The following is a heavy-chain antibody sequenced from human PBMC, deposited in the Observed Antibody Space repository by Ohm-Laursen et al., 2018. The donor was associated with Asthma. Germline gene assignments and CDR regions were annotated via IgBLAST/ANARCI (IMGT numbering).Heavy chain of an antibody. J-gene: IGHJ6*02. CDR1: GFTVSSNY. CDR2: IYSGGST. Sequence: SLRLSCAASGFTVSSNYMSWVRQAPGKGLEWVSVIYSGGSTYYADSVKGRFTISRDNSKNTLYLQMNSLRAEDTAVYYCARDGRGYGGTHYYYYGMDVWGQGTTVTVSS. V-gene: IGHV3-53*01. CDR3: ARDGRGYGGTHYYYYGMDV. D-gene: IGHD4-23*01.